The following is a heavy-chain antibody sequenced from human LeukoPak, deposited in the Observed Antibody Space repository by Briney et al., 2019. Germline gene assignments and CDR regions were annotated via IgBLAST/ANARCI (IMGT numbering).Heavy chain of an antibody. CDR3: ARDGQRFWSGLRARRQIPSQH. Sequence: SASLSLTCAVYGGSFSGYYWSWIRQPPGKGLEWIGEINHSGSTNDNPSLKSRVTISVDTSKNQFSLKLSSVTAADTAVYYCARDGQRFWSGLRARRQIPSQHWGQGTLVIVSS. CDR1: GGSFSGYY. D-gene: IGHD3-3*01. V-gene: IGHV4-34*01. J-gene: IGHJ1*01. CDR2: INHSGST.